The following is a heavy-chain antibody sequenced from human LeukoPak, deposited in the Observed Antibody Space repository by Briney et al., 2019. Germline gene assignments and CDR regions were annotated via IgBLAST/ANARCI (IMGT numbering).Heavy chain of an antibody. V-gene: IGHV3-20*04. CDR2: INWNGGST. Sequence: GGSLRLSCAASGFTFDDYGMSWVRQAPGKGLEWVSGINWNGGSTGYADSVKGRFTISRDNAKNSLYLQMNSLRAEDTALYYCARVVTIVEATSAFDIWGQGTMVTVSS. CDR3: ARVVTIVEATSAFDI. D-gene: IGHD1-26*01. J-gene: IGHJ3*02. CDR1: GFTFDDYG.